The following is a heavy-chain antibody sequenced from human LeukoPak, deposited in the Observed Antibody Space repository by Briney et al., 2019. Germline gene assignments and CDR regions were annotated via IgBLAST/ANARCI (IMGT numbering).Heavy chain of an antibody. J-gene: IGHJ3*02. CDR1: GFTFSDYY. D-gene: IGHD6-13*01. CDR2: ISSSGSTI. Sequence: PGGSLRLSCAASGFTFSDYYMSWIRQAPGRGLEWVSYISSSGSTIYYADSVKGRFTISRDNAKNSLYLQMNSLGAEDTAVYYCARAIAAAYDAFDIWGQGTMVTVSS. V-gene: IGHV3-11*01. CDR3: ARAIAAAYDAFDI.